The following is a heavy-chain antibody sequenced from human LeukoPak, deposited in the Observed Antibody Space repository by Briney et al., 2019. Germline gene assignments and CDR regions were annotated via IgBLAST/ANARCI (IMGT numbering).Heavy chain of an antibody. CDR3: AKRSLLWFGELFEGDAFDI. CDR1: GFTFSSYA. CDR2: ISGSGGST. Sequence: GGSLRLSCAASGFTFSSYAMSWVRQAPGEGLEWVSAISGSGGSTYYADSVKGRFTISRDNSKNTLYLQMNSLRAEDTAVYYCAKRSLLWFGELFEGDAFDIWGQGTMVTVSS. V-gene: IGHV3-23*01. D-gene: IGHD3-10*01. J-gene: IGHJ3*02.